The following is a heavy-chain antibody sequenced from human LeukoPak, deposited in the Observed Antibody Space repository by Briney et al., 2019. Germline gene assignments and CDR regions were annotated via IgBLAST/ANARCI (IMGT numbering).Heavy chain of an antibody. V-gene: IGHV3-23*01. CDR2: ISGSGGST. CDR1: GFSFSGSD. J-gene: IGHJ4*02. CDR3: AKDVNVLRFLESVYYFDY. D-gene: IGHD3-3*01. Sequence: GGSLRLSCAASGFSFSGSDMHWVRQAPGKGLEWVSAISGSGGSTYYADSVKGRFTISRDNSKNTLYLQMNSLRAEDTAVYYCAKDVNVLRFLESVYYFDYWGQGTLVTVSS.